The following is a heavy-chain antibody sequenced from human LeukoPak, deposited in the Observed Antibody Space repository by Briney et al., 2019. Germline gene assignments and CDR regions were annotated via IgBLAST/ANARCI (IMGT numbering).Heavy chain of an antibody. D-gene: IGHD3-22*01. CDR1: GFTFSDVY. V-gene: IGHV3-11*05. CDR3: ARDLIHRSGEANY. Sequence: GGSLRLSCATSGFTFSDVYMSWIRQAPGKGLEWISYISSSGSSTNYADSVKGRFTISRDNAKNSLYLQMNSLRAEDTAVYYCARDLIHRSGEANYWGRGTLVTVSS. CDR2: ISSSGSST. J-gene: IGHJ4*02.